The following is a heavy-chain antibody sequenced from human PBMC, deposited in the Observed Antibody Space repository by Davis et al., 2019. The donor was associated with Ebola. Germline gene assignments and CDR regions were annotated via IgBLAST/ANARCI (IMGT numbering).Heavy chain of an antibody. CDR1: GGSFSGYY. J-gene: IGHJ6*02. CDR2: ISSSGSTI. D-gene: IGHD3-16*01. CDR3: AKRITGYYYGMDV. Sequence: LSLTCAVYGGSFSGYYWSWVRQAPGKGLEWVSYISSSGSTIYYADSVKGRFTISRDNAKNSLYLQMNSLRAEDTAVYYCAKRITGYYYGMDVWGQGTTVTVSS. V-gene: IGHV3-11*01.